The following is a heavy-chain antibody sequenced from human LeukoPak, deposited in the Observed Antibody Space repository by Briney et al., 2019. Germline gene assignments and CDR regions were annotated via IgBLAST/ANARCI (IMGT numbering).Heavy chain of an antibody. V-gene: IGHV3-66*01. Sequence: GGSLRLSCAASGFTVSSNYVSWVRQAPGKGLGWVSVIYSCGSTYYADSVKGRFTISRDNSKNTLYLQMNSLRAEDTAVYYCARDITIFGVVYSGNDYWGQGTLVTVSS. CDR3: ARDITIFGVVYSGNDY. CDR2: IYSCGST. J-gene: IGHJ4*02. D-gene: IGHD3-3*01. CDR1: GFTVSSNY.